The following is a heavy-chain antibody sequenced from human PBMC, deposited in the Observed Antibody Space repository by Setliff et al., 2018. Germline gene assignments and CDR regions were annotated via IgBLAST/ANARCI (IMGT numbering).Heavy chain of an antibody. J-gene: IGHJ3*01. CDR2: IIPLLGIP. V-gene: IGHV1-69*10. D-gene: IGHD2-21*02. CDR3: ARVRYRGDCAQKGGPRHAFDV. Sequence: GASVKVSCKASGDTFSSHVITWVRQAPGQGFEWMGGIIPLLGIPNYAQKFQGRVTINADKSTNTVYMEVSSLRSEDTAVYYCARVRYRGDCAQKGGPRHAFDVWGQGTMVTVS. CDR1: GDTFSSHV.